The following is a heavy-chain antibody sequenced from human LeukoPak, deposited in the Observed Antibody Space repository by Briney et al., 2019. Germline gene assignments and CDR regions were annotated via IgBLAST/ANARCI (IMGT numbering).Heavy chain of an antibody. Sequence: PGGSLRLSCAASEFSVGSNYMTWVRQAPGKGLEWVSLIYSGGSTYYAGSVKGRYTISRDNSKNTLYLQMNSLRAEDTAVYYCAGLPAYYYDTSGFYFDYWGQGTLVTVSS. V-gene: IGHV3-66*04. D-gene: IGHD3-22*01. CDR2: IYSGGST. J-gene: IGHJ4*02. CDR1: EFSVGSNY. CDR3: AGLPAYYYDTSGFYFDY.